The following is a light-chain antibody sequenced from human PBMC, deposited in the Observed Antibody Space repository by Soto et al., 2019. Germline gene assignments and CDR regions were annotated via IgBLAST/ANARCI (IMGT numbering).Light chain of an antibody. CDR2: GAS. V-gene: IGKV3-11*01. J-gene: IGKJ2*01. CDR3: QQYGSSPPYT. CDR1: QTVTTY. Sequence: EIVLTQSPATLYLSPGERATLSCRASQTVTTYLAWYQQKPGQPPRLLIYGASNRATGIPARFSGSGSGTDFTLTISNLEPEDFAVYYCQQYGSSPPYTFGQGTKLEIK.